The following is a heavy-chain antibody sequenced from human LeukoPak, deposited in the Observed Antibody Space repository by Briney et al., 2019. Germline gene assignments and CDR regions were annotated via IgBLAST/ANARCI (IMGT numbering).Heavy chain of an antibody. CDR3: ARVRDYGDYGWSYYYYGMDV. D-gene: IGHD4-17*01. CDR2: IYYSGST. Sequence: PSETLSLTCTVSGGSISSYYWSWIRQPPGKGLEWIGYIYYSGSTNYNPSLKSRVTISVDTSKNQFSLKLSSVTAADTAVYYCARVRDYGDYGWSYYYYGMDVWGQGTTVTVSS. J-gene: IGHJ6*02. CDR1: GGSISSYY. V-gene: IGHV4-59*01.